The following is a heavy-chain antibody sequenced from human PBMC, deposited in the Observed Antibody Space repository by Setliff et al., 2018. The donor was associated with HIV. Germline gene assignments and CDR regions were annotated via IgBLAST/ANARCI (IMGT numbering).Heavy chain of an antibody. V-gene: IGHV5-51*01. CDR1: GYRFTNYW. Sequence: PGESLKISCKGSGYRFTNYWIAWLRQMPGKGLECMGIIYPGDSDTRYSPSFEGQVTISADKSISTAYLQWSSLKASDTAMYYCARHGQYGSGSYYNRPFDFWGQGTLVTVS. D-gene: IGHD3-10*01. J-gene: IGHJ4*02. CDR3: ARHGQYGSGSYYNRPFDF. CDR2: IYPGDSDT.